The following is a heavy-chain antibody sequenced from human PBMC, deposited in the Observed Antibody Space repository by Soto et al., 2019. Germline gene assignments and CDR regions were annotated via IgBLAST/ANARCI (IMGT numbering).Heavy chain of an antibody. CDR2: ICYSDT. CDR1: VGSFSSFC. Sequence: SETMSLTCSVSVGSFSSFCWSWIRQSPGKGLEWIGYICYSDTNYNPSLKSRVIISTDTTKDQFSLKLSSVTAADTAVYYCATGDFNNSWNDGHYDYWGQGILVTVSS. D-gene: IGHD1-1*01. CDR3: ATGDFNNSWNDGHYDY. V-gene: IGHV4-59*01. J-gene: IGHJ4*02.